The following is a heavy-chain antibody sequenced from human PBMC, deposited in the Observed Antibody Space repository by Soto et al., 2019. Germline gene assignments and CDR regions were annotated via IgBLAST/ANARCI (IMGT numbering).Heavy chain of an antibody. V-gene: IGHV4-59*01. J-gene: IGHJ6*02. Sequence: SETLSLTCTVSGGSISSYYWSWIRQPPGKGLEWIGYIYYSGSTSYNPSLKSRVTISVDTSKNQFSLKLSSVTAADTAVYYCARSVYDFWSGYRLYYYYVMDFWGQGSTVIVSS. CDR2: IYYSGST. D-gene: IGHD3-3*01. CDR3: ARSVYDFWSGYRLYYYYVMDF. CDR1: GGSISSYY.